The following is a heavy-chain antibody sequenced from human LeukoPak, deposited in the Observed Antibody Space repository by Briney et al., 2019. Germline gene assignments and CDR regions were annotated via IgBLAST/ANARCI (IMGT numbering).Heavy chain of an antibody. Sequence: GGSLRLSCSASGFTFSTYAIHWVRQAPGKGLEYVSAISSNGGSTYYADSVRGRFTISRDNSKSTLYLQMSSLRAEDTAVYYCVLVTTAYWGRGTLVTVSS. V-gene: IGHV3-64D*06. CDR2: ISSNGGST. CDR3: VLVTTAY. CDR1: GFTFSTYA. J-gene: IGHJ4*02. D-gene: IGHD4-17*01.